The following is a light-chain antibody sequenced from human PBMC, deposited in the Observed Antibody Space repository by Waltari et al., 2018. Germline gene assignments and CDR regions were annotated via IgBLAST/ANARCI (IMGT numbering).Light chain of an antibody. CDR2: FDD. V-gene: IGLV1-36*01. J-gene: IGLJ2*01. CDR3: ATWDDNLNGVV. CDR1: TSNIGNNA. Sequence: QSVLTQPPSVSEVPRQRVTISCSGSTSNIGNNAVNWFQQLPGKAPKLLIYFDDLLPSGVSDRFSGSTSGTSASLAISGLQSEDEAAYYCATWDDNLNGVVFGGGTKLTVV.